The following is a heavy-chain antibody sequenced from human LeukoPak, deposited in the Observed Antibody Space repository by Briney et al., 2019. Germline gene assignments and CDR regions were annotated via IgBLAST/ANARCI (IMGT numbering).Heavy chain of an antibody. CDR2: ISGSGGST. Sequence: GGSLRLSCSASGFPFSSYAMNWVRQAPGKGLEWVSAISGSGGSTYYADSVKGRFTISRDDSKNTLYLQMNTLRAENTAVYYCAKDYPLDYWGQGALVTVSS. CDR3: AKDYPLDY. J-gene: IGHJ4*02. V-gene: IGHV3-23*01. CDR1: GFPFSSYA.